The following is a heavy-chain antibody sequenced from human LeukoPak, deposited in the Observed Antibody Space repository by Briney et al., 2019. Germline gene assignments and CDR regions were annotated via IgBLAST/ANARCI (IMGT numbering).Heavy chain of an antibody. CDR3: AELGITMIGGV. V-gene: IGHV3-48*04. CDR1: GFTFSSYS. D-gene: IGHD3-10*02. Sequence: GGSLRLSCAASGFTFSSYSMNWVRQAPGKGLEWVSYITSSSGSTIYYADSVKGRFTISRDNAKNSLYLQMNSLRAEDTAVYYCAELGITMIGGVWGKGTTVTISS. J-gene: IGHJ6*04. CDR2: ITSSSGSTI.